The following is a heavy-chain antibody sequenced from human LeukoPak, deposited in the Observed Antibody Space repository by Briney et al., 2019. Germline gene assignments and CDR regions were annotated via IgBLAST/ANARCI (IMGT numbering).Heavy chain of an antibody. Sequence: GGSLRLSCAASGFTFSSNWMHWVRQAPGKGLEWVGFIRSKAYGETADYAASVKGRFTISRDDSKAIAYLQMNSLKTEDTAVYHCTRDRGAYNLYDYWGQGTLVTVSS. CDR2: IRSKAYGETA. CDR3: TRDRGAYNLYDY. D-gene: IGHD1-1*01. J-gene: IGHJ4*02. V-gene: IGHV3-49*04. CDR1: GFTFSSNW.